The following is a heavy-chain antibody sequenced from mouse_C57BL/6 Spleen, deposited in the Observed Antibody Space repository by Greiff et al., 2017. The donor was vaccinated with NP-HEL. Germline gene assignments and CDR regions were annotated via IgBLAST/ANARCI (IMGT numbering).Heavy chain of an antibody. CDR1: GFTFSDYG. D-gene: IGHD2-14*01. CDR3: ARGYSAY. CDR2: ISSGSSTI. Sequence: EVKLVESGGGLVKPGGSLKLSYAASGFTFSDYGMHWVRQAPEKGLEWVAYISSGSSTIYYADTVKGRFTISRDNAKNTLFLQMTSLRSEDTAMYYCARGYSAYWGQGTLVTVSA. J-gene: IGHJ3*01. V-gene: IGHV5-17*01.